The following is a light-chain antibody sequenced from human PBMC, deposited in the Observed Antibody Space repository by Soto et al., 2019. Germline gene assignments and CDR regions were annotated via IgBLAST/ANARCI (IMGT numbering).Light chain of an antibody. CDR2: DVT. J-gene: IGLJ1*01. CDR3: CSYTTSNTRQIV. CDR1: SSDVGGYNY. V-gene: IGLV2-14*01. Sequence: QSALTQPASVSGSPGQSITISCTGTSSDVGGYNYVSWYQQQPGKAPKFMIYDVTNRPSGVSNRFSGSKSGNTASLTISGLQAEDEADYYCCSYTTSNTRQIVFVTGTKVTVL.